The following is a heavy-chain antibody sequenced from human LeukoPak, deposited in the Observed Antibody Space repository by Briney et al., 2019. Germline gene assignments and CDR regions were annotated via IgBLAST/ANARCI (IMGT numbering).Heavy chain of an antibody. Sequence: SETLSLTCAVYGGSFSGYYWSWIRQPPGKGLEWIGEINHSGSTNYNPSLKSRVTISVDTSKNQFSLKLSSVTAADTAVYYCARTPSYCGGDCFHGMDVWGQGTTVTVSS. V-gene: IGHV4-34*01. CDR1: GGSFSGYY. CDR3: ARTPSYCGGDCFHGMDV. J-gene: IGHJ6*02. D-gene: IGHD2-21*02. CDR2: INHSGST.